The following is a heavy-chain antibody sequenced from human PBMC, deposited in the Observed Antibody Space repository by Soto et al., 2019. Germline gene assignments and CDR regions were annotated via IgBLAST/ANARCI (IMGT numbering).Heavy chain of an antibody. CDR3: ARARSAAGTGWFDP. D-gene: IGHD6-13*01. CDR2: MNPNSGNT. Sequence: QVQLVQSGAEVKKPGASVKVSCKASGYTFTSYDINWVRQATGQGLEWMGWMNPNSGNTGYAQKFQGRVTMTRNTPESTAYMELSSLRSEDTAVYYCARARSAAGTGWFDPWGQANQVTVSS. V-gene: IGHV1-8*01. J-gene: IGHJ5*02. CDR1: GYTFTSYD.